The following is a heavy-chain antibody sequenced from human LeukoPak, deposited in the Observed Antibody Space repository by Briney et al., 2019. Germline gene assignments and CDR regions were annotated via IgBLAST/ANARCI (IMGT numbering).Heavy chain of an antibody. CDR1: GGSISSGGYY. CDR3: ARGGDYGDYRLSPRPNAFDI. J-gene: IGHJ3*02. Sequence: SQTLSLTCTVSGGSISSGGYYWSWIRQPPGKGLEWIGYIYYSGSTNYNPSLKSRVTISVDTSKNQFSLKLSSVTAADTAVYYCARGGDYGDYRLSPRPNAFDIWGQGTTVTVSS. V-gene: IGHV4-61*08. CDR2: IYYSGST. D-gene: IGHD4-17*01.